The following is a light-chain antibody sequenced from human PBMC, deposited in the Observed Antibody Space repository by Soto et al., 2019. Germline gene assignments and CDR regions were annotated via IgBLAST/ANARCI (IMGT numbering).Light chain of an antibody. Sequence: DIQLTQTPSFLSASVGDRVTITCRASQGISSSLAWYQQKPGEAPRLLIYAASTLQSGVPSRFSGSGYGTEFTLTISSLQPDDFASYYCQKLHYFPLTFGQGTRLEIK. CDR1: QGISSS. CDR2: AAS. J-gene: IGKJ5*01. V-gene: IGKV1-9*01. CDR3: QKLHYFPLT.